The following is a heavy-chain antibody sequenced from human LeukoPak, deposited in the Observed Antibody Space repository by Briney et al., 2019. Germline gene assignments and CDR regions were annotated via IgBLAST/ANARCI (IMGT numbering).Heavy chain of an antibody. V-gene: IGHV4-34*01. D-gene: IGHD5-18*01. J-gene: IGHJ3*02. CDR1: GGSFSGYY. Sequence: SETLSLTRAVYGGSFSGYYWSWIRQPPGKGLEWIGEINHSGSTNYNPSLKSRVTISVDTSKNQFSLKLSSVTAADTAVYYCARKASTRGYSYGYRVGAFDIWGQGTMVTVSS. CDR2: INHSGST. CDR3: ARKASTRGYSYGYRVGAFDI.